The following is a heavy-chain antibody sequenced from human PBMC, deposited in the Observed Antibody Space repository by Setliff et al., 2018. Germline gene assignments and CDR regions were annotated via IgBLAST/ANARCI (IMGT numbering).Heavy chain of an antibody. CDR2: INPNNGDT. Sequence: GASVKVSCKASGYTFTGYYFHWVRQAPGQGLEWMGWINPNNGDTKSAQKFQGRLTMTTDTSTSTAYMELRSLRSDDTAVYYCARDLDYQYYYDSSGRDAFDIWGQGTMVTVSS. V-gene: IGHV1-2*02. CDR3: ARDLDYQYYYDSSGRDAFDI. CDR1: GYTFTGYY. J-gene: IGHJ3*02. D-gene: IGHD3-22*01.